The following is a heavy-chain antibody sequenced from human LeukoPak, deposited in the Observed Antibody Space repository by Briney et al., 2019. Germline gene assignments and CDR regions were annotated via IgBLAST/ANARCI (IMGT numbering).Heavy chain of an antibody. CDR2: IYYSGST. CDR3: ARGVRSSGWYQTTRDY. CDR1: GGSISSSSYY. J-gene: IGHJ4*02. Sequence: SETLSLTCTVSGGSISSSSYYWGWSRQPPGKGLEWIGSIYYSGSTYYNPSLKSRVTISEDTSKNQFSLKLSSVTAADTAVYYCARGVRSSGWYQTTRDYWGQGTLVTVSS. D-gene: IGHD6-19*01. V-gene: IGHV4-39*01.